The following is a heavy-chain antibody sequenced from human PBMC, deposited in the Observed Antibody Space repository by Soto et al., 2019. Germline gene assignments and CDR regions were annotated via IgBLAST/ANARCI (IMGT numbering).Heavy chain of an antibody. D-gene: IGHD2-21*02. Sequence: QVQVQESGPGLVKPSQTLSLKCSVSGGSIGSRDYYWSWIRQHPEKGLEWIGSIYYNGNTDYNPSLRGRPTMSLDTSMNEFSLKLTSVTAADTAGYYCARDKGGAGLKGSGMDVWGQGTTVTVS. CDR1: GGSIGSRDYY. V-gene: IGHV4-31*02. CDR3: ARDKGGAGLKGSGMDV. CDR2: IYYNGNT. J-gene: IGHJ6*02.